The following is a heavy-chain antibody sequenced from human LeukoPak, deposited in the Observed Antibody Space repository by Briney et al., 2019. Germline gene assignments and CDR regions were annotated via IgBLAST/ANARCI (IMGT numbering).Heavy chain of an antibody. CDR2: IWYDGSNK. CDR1: GFTFSSYG. J-gene: IGHJ3*02. CDR3: AKDPFGYDGGAFDI. V-gene: IGHV3-33*06. D-gene: IGHD5-12*01. Sequence: GGSLRLSCAASGFTFSSYGMHWVRQAPGKGLEWVAVIWYDGSNKYYADSVKGRFTISRDNSKNTLYLQMNSLRAEDTAAYYCAKDPFGYDGGAFDIWGQGTMVTVSS.